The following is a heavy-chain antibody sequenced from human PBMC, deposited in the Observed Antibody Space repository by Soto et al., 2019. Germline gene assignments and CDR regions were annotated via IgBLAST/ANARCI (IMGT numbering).Heavy chain of an antibody. D-gene: IGHD6-13*01. V-gene: IGHV1-18*01. J-gene: IGHJ1*01. Sequence: GASVKVSCKASGYTFTSYAISWVRQAPGQGLEWMGWISAYNGNTNYAQKLQGRVTITRDTSASTAYMKQSSLRSEDTAVYNCTGDLQFLGSSWGDYFRHWGKGTLVTV. CDR3: TGDLQFLGSSWGDYFRH. CDR2: ISAYNGNT. CDR1: GYTFTSYA.